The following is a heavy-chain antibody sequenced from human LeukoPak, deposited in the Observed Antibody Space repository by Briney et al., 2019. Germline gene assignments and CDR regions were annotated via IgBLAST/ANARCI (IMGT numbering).Heavy chain of an antibody. CDR2: ISSSGGST. J-gene: IGHJ4*02. Sequence: GGSLRLSCAASEFTFSNYGMSWVRQAPGKGLEWVSGISSSGGSTYYADSVKGRFTISRDNSKNTLYLQMNSLRAEDTAVYYCARETSGTVDYWGQGTLVTVSS. CDR3: ARETSGTVDY. D-gene: IGHD1-1*01. CDR1: EFTFSNYG. V-gene: IGHV3-23*01.